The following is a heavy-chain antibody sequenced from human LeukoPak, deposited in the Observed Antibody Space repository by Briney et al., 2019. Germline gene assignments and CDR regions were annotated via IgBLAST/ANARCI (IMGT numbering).Heavy chain of an antibody. Sequence: GGSLRLSCAASGFTFSSYAMSWVRQAPGKGLEWVSAISGSGGSTYYADSVKGRFTISRDNSKNTLYLQMNSLRAEDTAVYYCAKVIVVPAAKGNWFDPWGQGTLVTVSS. J-gene: IGHJ5*02. CDR2: ISGSGGST. CDR3: AKVIVVPAAKGNWFDP. D-gene: IGHD2-2*01. V-gene: IGHV3-23*01. CDR1: GFTFSSYA.